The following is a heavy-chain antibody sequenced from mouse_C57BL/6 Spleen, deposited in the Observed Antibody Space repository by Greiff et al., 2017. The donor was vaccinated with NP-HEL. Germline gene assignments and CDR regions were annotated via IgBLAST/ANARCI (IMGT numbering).Heavy chain of an antibody. V-gene: IGHV5-9-1*02. J-gene: IGHJ1*03. CDR3: TRDLIYDGYYRYFDV. D-gene: IGHD2-3*01. Sequence: EVHLVESGEGLVKPGGSLKLSCAASGFTFSSYAMSWVRQTPEKRLEWVAYISSGGDYIYYADTVKGRFTISRDNARNTLYLQMSSLKSEDTAMYYCTRDLIYDGYYRYFDVWGTGTTVTVSS. CDR1: GFTFSSYA. CDR2: ISSGGDYI.